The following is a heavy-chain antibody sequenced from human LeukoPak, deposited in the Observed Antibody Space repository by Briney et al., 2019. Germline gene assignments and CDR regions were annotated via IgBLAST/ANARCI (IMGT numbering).Heavy chain of an antibody. V-gene: IGHV1-18*01. CDR2: ITAGNGDT. CDR3: ARDSARGYSYGYNAFDI. CDR1: GYNFRNYG. Sequence: ASVKVSCKASGYNFRNYGIGWVRQAPRQGLEWMGWITAGNGDTNYAQKVQGRVTMTTDTSTSTAYMELRSLRSDDTAVYFCARDSARGYSYGYNAFDIWGQGTMVTVSS. J-gene: IGHJ3*02. D-gene: IGHD5-18*01.